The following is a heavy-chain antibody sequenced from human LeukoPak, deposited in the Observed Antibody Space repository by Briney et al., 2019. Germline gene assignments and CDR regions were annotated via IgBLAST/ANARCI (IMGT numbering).Heavy chain of an antibody. CDR3: ARGREPYISSRLLHVLNFDY. J-gene: IGHJ4*02. Sequence: SETLSLTCAVYGESFSGYYWSWIRQPPGQGLEWIGEINHSGSNNYNPSLKSRVTISVDTSKNQFSLQLSSVTAADAAVYYCARGREPYISSRLLHVLNFDYWGQGTLVTVSS. V-gene: IGHV4-34*01. D-gene: IGHD6-13*01. CDR1: GESFSGYY. CDR2: INHSGSN.